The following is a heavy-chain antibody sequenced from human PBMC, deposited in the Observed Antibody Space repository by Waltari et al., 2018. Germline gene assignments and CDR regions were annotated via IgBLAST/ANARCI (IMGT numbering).Heavy chain of an antibody. Sequence: QLQLQESGPGLVKPSETLSLTCTVSGGSISSSSYYWGWIRQSPGKGLEWIGTIYYSGSTYYGGSTYYNPTLKSRVSISGDTSKNQFSLKLSSVTAADTAVYYCARHWKKSGYRFDPWGQGTLVTVSS. D-gene: IGHD5-12*01. CDR3: ARHWKKSGYRFDP. CDR1: GGSISSSSYY. J-gene: IGHJ5*02. CDR2: IYYSGSTYYGGST. V-gene: IGHV4-39*01.